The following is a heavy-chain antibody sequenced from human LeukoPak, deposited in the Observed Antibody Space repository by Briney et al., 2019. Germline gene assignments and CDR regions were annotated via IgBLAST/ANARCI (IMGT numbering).Heavy chain of an antibody. CDR1: GGSISSGGYY. D-gene: IGHD5-18*01. CDR3: ARVPGYSYAVVGGGYYFDY. V-gene: IGHV4-30-2*01. Sequence: PSQTLSLTCTVSGGSISSGGYYWSWIRQPPGKGLEWIGYIYHSGSTYYNPSLKSRVTISVGRSKNQFSLKLSSVTAADTAVYYCARVPGYSYAVVGGGYYFDYWGQGTLVTVSS. CDR2: IYHSGST. J-gene: IGHJ4*02.